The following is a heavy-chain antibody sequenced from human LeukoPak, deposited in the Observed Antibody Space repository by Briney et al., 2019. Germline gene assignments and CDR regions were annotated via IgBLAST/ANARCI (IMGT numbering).Heavy chain of an antibody. CDR3: AGHFYGSGSPRWFDP. Sequence: GASVKVSCKASGYTFTSSGINWVRQAPGQGLEWMGWINPNSGGTNYAQKFQGRVTMTRDTSISTAYMELSRLRSDDTAVYYCAGHFYGSGSPRWFDPWGQGTLVTVSS. J-gene: IGHJ5*02. D-gene: IGHD3-10*01. V-gene: IGHV1-2*02. CDR1: GYTFTSSG. CDR2: INPNSGGT.